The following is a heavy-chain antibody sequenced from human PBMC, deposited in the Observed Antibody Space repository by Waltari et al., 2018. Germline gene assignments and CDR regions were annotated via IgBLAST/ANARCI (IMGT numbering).Heavy chain of an antibody. V-gene: IGHV3-49*04. D-gene: IGHD4-17*01. CDR1: GFNFADFV. CDR2: ITSKLYGWTT. CDR3: IRLRPNWFDP. Sequence: QLVESGGGLVQPGRSLTLSSTTSGFNFADFVGGWVHRAPGQGLEWVRFITSKLYGWTTEYAASVKGRFAISRDDSKGIAYLQMTGLTSEDTASYFCIRLRPNWFDPWGQGTLVTVSS. J-gene: IGHJ5*02.